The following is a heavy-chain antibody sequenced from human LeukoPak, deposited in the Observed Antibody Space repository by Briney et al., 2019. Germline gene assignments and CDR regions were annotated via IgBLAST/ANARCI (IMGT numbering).Heavy chain of an antibody. CDR3: AREHFWSGYSQY. V-gene: IGHV4-4*02. D-gene: IGHD3-3*02. J-gene: IGHJ4*02. Sequence: PSGTLSLTCDVSGGSISTTNWWPWVRQPPGKGLEWIGEIHYGGSATYNPSLNSRVSISLDKSKNQFSLKLRSVTAADTAVYYCAREHFWSGYSQYWGQGTLVTVSS. CDR2: IHYGGSA. CDR1: GGSISTTNW.